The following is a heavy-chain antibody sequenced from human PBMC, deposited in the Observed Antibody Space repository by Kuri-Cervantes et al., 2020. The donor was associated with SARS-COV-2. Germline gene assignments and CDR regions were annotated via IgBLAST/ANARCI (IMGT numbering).Heavy chain of an antibody. CDR3: ASQYYDFWSGSLGPMDV. CDR1: GGSISSYY. V-gene: IGHV4-4*09. CDR2: IYTSGST. Sequence: SETLSLTCTVSGGSISSYYWSWIRQPAGKGLEWIGYIYTSGSTNYNPSLKSRVTISVDTSKDQFSLKLSSVTAADTAVYYCASQYYDFWSGSLGPMDVWGKGTTVTVSS. D-gene: IGHD3-3*01. J-gene: IGHJ6*04.